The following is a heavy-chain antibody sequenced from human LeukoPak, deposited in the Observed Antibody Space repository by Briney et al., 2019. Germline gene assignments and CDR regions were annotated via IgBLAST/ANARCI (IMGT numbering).Heavy chain of an antibody. CDR3: ARAGYGDPIY. D-gene: IGHD4-17*01. Sequence: PGGSLRLSCAASGFTFSSYWMHWVRQAPGKGLVWVSRISSDGSSTSYADSVKGRFTISRDNAKNTLYLQMNSLRAEDTAVYYCARAGYGDPIYWGQGTLVTVSS. CDR2: ISSDGSST. V-gene: IGHV3-74*01. CDR1: GFTFSSYW. J-gene: IGHJ4*02.